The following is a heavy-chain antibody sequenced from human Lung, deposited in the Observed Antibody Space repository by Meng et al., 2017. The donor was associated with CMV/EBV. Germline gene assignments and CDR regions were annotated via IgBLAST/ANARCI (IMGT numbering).Heavy chain of an antibody. CDR3: AKDLKAYGDYYFDY. D-gene: IGHD4-17*01. V-gene: IGHV3-30*18. Sequence: ASGFTFSNYGMHWVRRAPGKGLEWLAVISHDGGNKHYADSVKGRFTISRDNSKNTLNLQMNSLRPEDTSVYYCAKDLKAYGDYYFDYWGQGILVTVSS. J-gene: IGHJ4*02. CDR1: GFTFSNYG. CDR2: ISHDGGNK.